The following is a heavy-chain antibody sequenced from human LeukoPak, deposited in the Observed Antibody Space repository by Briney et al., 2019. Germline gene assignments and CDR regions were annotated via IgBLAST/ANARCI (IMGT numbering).Heavy chain of an antibody. V-gene: IGHV3-11*01. CDR3: ARDYYDSSGYYYDLDGFDI. J-gene: IGHJ3*02. D-gene: IGHD3-22*01. CDR2: ISSSGSTI. CDR1: GFTFSDYY. Sequence: GGSLRLSCAASGFTFSDYYMSWIRQAPGKGLEWLSYISSSGSTIHYADSVKGRFTISRDNAKNSLYLQMNSLRAEDTAAYYCARDYYDSSGYYYDLDGFDIWGQGTMVTVSS.